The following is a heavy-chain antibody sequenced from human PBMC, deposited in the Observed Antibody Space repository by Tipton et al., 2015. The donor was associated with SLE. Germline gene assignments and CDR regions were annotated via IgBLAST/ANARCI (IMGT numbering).Heavy chain of an antibody. V-gene: IGHV3-30-3*01. Sequence: SLRLSCAASGFTFSSYAMHWVRQAPGKGLEWVAVISYDGSNKYYADSVKGRFTISRDNSKNTLYLQMNSLRAEDTAVYYCARDPRYYDILTGYPTSAYFDYWGQGTLVTVSS. J-gene: IGHJ4*02. D-gene: IGHD3-9*01. CDR3: ARDPRYYDILTGYPTSAYFDY. CDR2: ISYDGSNK. CDR1: GFTFSSYA.